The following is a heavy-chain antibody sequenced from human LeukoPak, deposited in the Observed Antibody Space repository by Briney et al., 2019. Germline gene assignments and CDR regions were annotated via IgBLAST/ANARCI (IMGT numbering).Heavy chain of an antibody. CDR1: GVTFSDYY. CDR2: ISSSSSTI. V-gene: IGHV3-11*04. CDR3: AKLGRNYFDY. Sequence: GGSLRLSCAASGVTFSDYYMNWIRQAPWKGLEWVLYISSSSSTIYYADSVKGRFTISRDNAKNSLYLQMNSLRAEDTAVYYCAKLGRNYFDYWGQGTLVTVSS. J-gene: IGHJ4*02. D-gene: IGHD3-10*01.